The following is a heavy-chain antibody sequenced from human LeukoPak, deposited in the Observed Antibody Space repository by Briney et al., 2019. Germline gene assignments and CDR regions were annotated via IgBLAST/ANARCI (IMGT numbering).Heavy chain of an antibody. V-gene: IGHV4-38-2*02. CDR1: GYSISSGYY. D-gene: IGHD1-26*01. CDR2: IYHSGST. CDR3: ARVILVGARSQGWFDP. Sequence: PSETLSLTCTVSGYSISSGYYWGWIRQPPGKGLEWTGSIYHSGSTYYNPSLKSRVTISVDTSKNQFSLKLSSVTAADTAVYYCARVILVGARSQGWFDPWGQGTLVTVSS. J-gene: IGHJ5*02.